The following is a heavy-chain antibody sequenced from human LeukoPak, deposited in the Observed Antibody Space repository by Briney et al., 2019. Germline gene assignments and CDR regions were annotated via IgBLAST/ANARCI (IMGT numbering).Heavy chain of an antibody. CDR1: GFTFSSYG. Sequence: GGSLRLSCAASGFTFSSYGMHWVRQAPGKGLEWVSVIYSDGSTYYADSVKGRFTISRDNSKNTLYLQMNSLRAEDTAVYYCARAGYYDSSGYYYWGQGTLVTVSS. V-gene: IGHV3-NL1*01. CDR3: ARAGYYDSSGYYY. J-gene: IGHJ4*02. CDR2: IYSDGST. D-gene: IGHD3-22*01.